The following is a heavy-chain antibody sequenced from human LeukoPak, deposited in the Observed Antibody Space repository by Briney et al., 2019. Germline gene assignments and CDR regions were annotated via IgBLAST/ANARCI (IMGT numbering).Heavy chain of an antibody. D-gene: IGHD2-15*01. CDR3: ARSGGRRSYCSGGSCLDY. CDR2: IYYSGST. CDR1: GGSISSYY. J-gene: IGHJ4*02. V-gene: IGHV4-59*01. Sequence: PSETLSLTCTVSGGSISSYYWSWIRQPPGKGLEWIGYIYYSGSTNYNPSLKSRVTISVDTSKNQFSLKLSSVTAADTAVYYCARSGGRRSYCSGGSCLDYWGQGTLVTVSS.